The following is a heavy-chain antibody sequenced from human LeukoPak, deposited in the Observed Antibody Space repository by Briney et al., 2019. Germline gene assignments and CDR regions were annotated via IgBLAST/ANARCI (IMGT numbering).Heavy chain of an antibody. D-gene: IGHD5-12*01. CDR1: GFTFSSYW. CDR2: IKEDGSEK. J-gene: IGHJ4*02. CDR3: ARDRGYGSADH. Sequence: GGSLRLSCAASGFTFSSYWMRWVRQAPGKGLEWVANIKEDGSEKYYLDSVKGRFTVSRDNAWNSLYLQMNSLRVEDTAVYYCARDRGYGSADHWGEGTLVTVSS. V-gene: IGHV3-7*01.